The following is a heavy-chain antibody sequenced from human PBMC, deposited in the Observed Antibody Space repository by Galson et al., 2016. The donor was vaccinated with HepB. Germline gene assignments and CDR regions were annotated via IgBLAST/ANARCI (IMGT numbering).Heavy chain of an antibody. CDR3: VGDHGGFDALDY. CDR2: LGGKNYGKRE. CDR1: GFTFDDFA. J-gene: IGHJ4*02. V-gene: IGHV3-49*03. D-gene: IGHD3-16*01. Sequence: SLRLSCASSGFTFDDFAMGWIRQAPGKGLEWVSFLGGKNYGKREEYAASVKGRFTISRDDFKGVTYLQMNSLNPDDTGLYYCVGDHGGFDALDYWGQGTPVTVSS.